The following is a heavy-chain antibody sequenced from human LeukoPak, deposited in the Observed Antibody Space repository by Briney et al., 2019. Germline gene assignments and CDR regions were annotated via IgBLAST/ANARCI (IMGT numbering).Heavy chain of an antibody. Sequence: GGYLSFYCSASGFTFCSIAMSRDRQAQGKGLEWFSDISGSGGSTYYADSVKGRFTISRDNSKNTLYLQMKSLRAEDTAVYYCAKVGDFWSGYGRGYYMDVWGKGTTVTVSS. D-gene: IGHD3-3*01. V-gene: IGHV3-23*01. CDR1: GFTFCSIA. CDR3: AKVGDFWSGYGRGYYMDV. CDR2: ISGSGGST. J-gene: IGHJ6*03.